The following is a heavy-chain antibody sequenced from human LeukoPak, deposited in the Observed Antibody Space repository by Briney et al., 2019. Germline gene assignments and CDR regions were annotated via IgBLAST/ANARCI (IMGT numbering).Heavy chain of an antibody. CDR1: GFTFSSYA. D-gene: IGHD1-26*01. CDR3: AKYGPQDSGSSHFDY. J-gene: IGHJ4*02. CDR2: IRDSGSST. V-gene: IGHV3-23*01. Sequence: GGSLRLSCAASGFTFSSYAMSWVRQAPGKGLEWVSAIRDSGSSTHYADSVKGRFTTSRDNSKNTLFLQMNSLRAEDTAIYYCAKYGPQDSGSSHFDYWGQGALVTVPS.